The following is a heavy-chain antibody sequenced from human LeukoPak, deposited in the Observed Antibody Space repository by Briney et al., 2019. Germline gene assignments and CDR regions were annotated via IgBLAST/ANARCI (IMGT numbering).Heavy chain of an antibody. D-gene: IGHD2-15*01. CDR2: INQDGSEK. J-gene: IGHJ6*04. CDR3: ARVSLPPVDDYYGMDV. CDR1: GFTFSSYW. V-gene: IGHV3-7*03. Sequence: PGGSLRLSCAASGFTFSSYWMSWVRQAPGKWLEWVANINQDGSEKYYVDSVKGRFTISRDNAKNSLYLQMNSLRAEDTAVYYCARVSLPPVDDYYGMDVWGKGNTVNVSS.